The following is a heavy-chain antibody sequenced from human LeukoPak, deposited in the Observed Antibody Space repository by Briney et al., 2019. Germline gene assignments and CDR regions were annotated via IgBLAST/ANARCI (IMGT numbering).Heavy chain of an antibody. Sequence: GGSLRLSCAPSGFTFSDFAMSWVRQSPGKGLEWVSSITTSGESTYYADSVKGRFAISRDNSGSTLYLQMNGLRIEDSAVYYCAKRLSRGYYGKLIFDYWGQGALVTVSS. D-gene: IGHD2-15*01. CDR1: GFTFSDFA. J-gene: IGHJ4*02. CDR2: ITTSGEST. V-gene: IGHV3-23*01. CDR3: AKRLSRGYYGKLIFDY.